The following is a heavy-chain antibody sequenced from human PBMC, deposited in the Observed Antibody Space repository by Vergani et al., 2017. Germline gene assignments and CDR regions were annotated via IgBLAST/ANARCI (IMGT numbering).Heavy chain of an antibody. V-gene: IGHV3-66*02. D-gene: IGHD1-26*01. Sequence: EVQLVESGGGLVQPGGSLRLSCAASGFTVSSNYMSWVRRAPGKGLEWVSVIYSGGSAYYADSVKGRFTISRDNSKNTLYLQMNSLRAEDTAVYYCARGSSPLIPDAFDIWGQGTMVTVSS. J-gene: IGHJ3*02. CDR2: IYSGGSA. CDR1: GFTVSSNY. CDR3: ARGSSPLIPDAFDI.